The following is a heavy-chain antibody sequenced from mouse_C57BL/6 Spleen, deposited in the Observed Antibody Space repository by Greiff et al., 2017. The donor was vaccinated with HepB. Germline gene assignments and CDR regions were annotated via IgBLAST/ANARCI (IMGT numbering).Heavy chain of an antibody. CDR2: IYWDDDK. J-gene: IGHJ4*01. CDR1: GFSLSTSGMG. CDR3: ARRVPYYYDYAMDY. Sequence: QVTLKESGPGILQSSQTLSLTCSFSGFSLSTSGMGVSWIRQPSGKGLEWLAHIYWDDDKRYNPSLKSRLTISKDTSRNQIFLKITSVDTADTATYYCARRVPYYYDYAMDYWGQGTSVTVSS. V-gene: IGHV8-12*01. D-gene: IGHD1-1*02.